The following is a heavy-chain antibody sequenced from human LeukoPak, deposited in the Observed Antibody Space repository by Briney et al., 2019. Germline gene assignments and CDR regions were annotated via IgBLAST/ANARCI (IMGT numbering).Heavy chain of an antibody. V-gene: IGHV3-23*01. J-gene: IGHJ5*02. Sequence: PGASLRLSCAASGFTFSSYAMSWVRQAPGRGLEWVSGLSGSGDSTYYADSVKGRFTISRDNSKNTLYLQMNSLRAEDTAVYCCAKQGGYDFGWFDPWGQGTLVTVSS. CDR1: GFTFSSYA. CDR3: AKQGGYDFGWFDP. CDR2: LSGSGDST. D-gene: IGHD5-12*01.